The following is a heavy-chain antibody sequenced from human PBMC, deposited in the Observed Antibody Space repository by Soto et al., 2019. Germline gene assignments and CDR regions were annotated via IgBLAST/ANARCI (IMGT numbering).Heavy chain of an antibody. V-gene: IGHV3-72*01. CDR1: GFTLSDHY. Sequence: GGSLRLSCAGSGFTLSDHYIDWVRQAPGKGLEWVGRSRDQAQGYSITYAASVKGRFTTSRDNSKNTLYLQMNSLRAEDTAVYYCAQWERIYYDSSGNWFDPWGQGTLVTVSS. CDR3: AQWERIYYDSSGNWFDP. J-gene: IGHJ5*02. D-gene: IGHD3-22*01. CDR2: SRDQAQGYSI.